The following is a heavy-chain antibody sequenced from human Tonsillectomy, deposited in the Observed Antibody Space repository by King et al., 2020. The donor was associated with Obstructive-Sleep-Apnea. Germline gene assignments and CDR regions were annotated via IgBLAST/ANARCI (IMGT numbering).Heavy chain of an antibody. CDR3: ATAASQGVVGAAGDY. Sequence: VQLVESGGGLVQPGGSLRLSCAASGFTFSSYAMSWVRQAPGKGLDWVSMISGSGGLTYYADSVKGRFTISRDNSKNTLYLQMNSLRVEDTAVYYCATAASQGVVGAAGDYWGQGTLVTVSS. D-gene: IGHD2-15*01. CDR1: GFTFSSYA. V-gene: IGHV3-23*04. J-gene: IGHJ4*02. CDR2: ISGSGGLT.